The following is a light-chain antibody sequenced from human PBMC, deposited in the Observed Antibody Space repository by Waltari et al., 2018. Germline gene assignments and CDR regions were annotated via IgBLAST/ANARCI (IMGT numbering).Light chain of an antibody. CDR1: QNIDGF. CDR3: QQSYSTPLYS. J-gene: IGKJ2*01. CDR2: AAS. V-gene: IGKV1-39*01. Sequence: DIQMTQSPSSLSASVGDRVTITCRASQNIDGFLHWYQHKPRKAPKLLIYAASTLQSGVSSRFTGSGSGTYFTLSITSLQPEDVATYYCQQSYSTPLYSFGQGTKLEIK.